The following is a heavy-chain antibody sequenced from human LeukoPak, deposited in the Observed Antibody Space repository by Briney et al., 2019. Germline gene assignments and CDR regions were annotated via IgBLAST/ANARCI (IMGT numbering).Heavy chain of an antibody. CDR2: ISADGGST. Sequence: GGTLRLSCAASGFNFEAYAMHWARQAPGKGLQWISLISADGGSTYYADSVKGRFTISRDNSRNSLYLQMNSLTTEDTAFYYCAKDKAGTIVWYGRWAIGLFDYWGQGTLLTVSS. D-gene: IGHD6-13*01. J-gene: IGHJ4*02. V-gene: IGHV3-43*02. CDR3: AKDKAGTIVWYGRWAIGLFDY. CDR1: GFNFEAYA.